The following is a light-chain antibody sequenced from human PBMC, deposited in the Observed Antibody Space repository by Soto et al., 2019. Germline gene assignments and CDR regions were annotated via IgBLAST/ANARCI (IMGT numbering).Light chain of an antibody. CDR3: QQYNNWPRT. J-gene: IGKJ1*01. Sequence: TQSPGTLSSSPGERATLSCRASQSVSSNYLAWYQQKPGQAPRLLIYGASTRATGIPARFSGSGSGTEFTLTISSLQSEDFAFYYCQQYNNWPRTFGQGTKVDIK. CDR1: QSVSSN. CDR2: GAS. V-gene: IGKV3-15*01.